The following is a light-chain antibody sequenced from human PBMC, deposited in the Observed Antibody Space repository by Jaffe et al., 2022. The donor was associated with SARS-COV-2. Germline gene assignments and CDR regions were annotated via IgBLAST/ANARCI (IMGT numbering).Light chain of an antibody. V-gene: IGKV3-20*01. CDR2: GAS. CDR1: QSVTSPSTS. CDR3: QYYGRSYT. J-gene: IGKJ2*01. Sequence: EVVLTQSPGTLSLSPGEGATLSCRASQSVTSPSTSLAWYQQKPGQAPRLLIYGASSRASGIPDRFSGSGSGTDFTLTISRLEPEDFAVYYCQYYGRSYTFGQGTKLEIK.